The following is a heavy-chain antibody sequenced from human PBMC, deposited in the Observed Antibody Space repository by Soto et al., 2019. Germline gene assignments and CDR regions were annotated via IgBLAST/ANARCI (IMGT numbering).Heavy chain of an antibody. Sequence: QLQLQESGPGLVKPSETLSLTCTVSGGSISSSSYYWGWIRQPPGKGLEWIGSIYYSGSTYYNPSLKSRVTISVDTSKNQFSLKLSSVTAADTAVYYCARCSSTSWSSYYGMDVWGQGTTVTVSS. CDR3: ARCSSTSWSSYYGMDV. CDR2: IYYSGST. CDR1: GGSISSSSYY. J-gene: IGHJ6*02. D-gene: IGHD2-2*01. V-gene: IGHV4-39*01.